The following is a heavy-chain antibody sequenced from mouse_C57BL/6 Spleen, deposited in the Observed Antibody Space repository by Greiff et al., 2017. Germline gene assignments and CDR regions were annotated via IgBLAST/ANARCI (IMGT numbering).Heavy chain of an antibody. V-gene: IGHV1-69*01. J-gene: IGHJ3*01. CDR3: TRCHYDYDGFAY. CDR1: GYTFTSYW. CDR2: IDPSDSYT. D-gene: IGHD2-4*01. Sequence: VQLQQPGAELVMPGASVKLSCKASGYTFTSYWMHWVQQRPGQGLEWIGEIDPSDSYTNYNQKFEGKSTWTVDKSTSTAYMQLSRLTSEDSAVYYCTRCHYDYDGFAYWGQGTLVTVSA.